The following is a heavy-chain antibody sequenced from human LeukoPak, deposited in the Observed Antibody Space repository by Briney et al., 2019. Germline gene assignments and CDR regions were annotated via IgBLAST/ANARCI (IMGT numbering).Heavy chain of an antibody. CDR1: GFTFSSYA. D-gene: IGHD3-22*01. CDR3: ARDSFDNSGYYYPGDFQH. Sequence: PGGSLRLSCAASGFTFSSYAMSWVRQAPGKGLEWVSAISGSGGSTYYADSVKGRFTISRDNSKNTLYLQMNSLRAEDTAVYYCARDSFDNSGYYYPGDFQHWGQGTLVTVSS. CDR2: ISGSGGST. J-gene: IGHJ1*01. V-gene: IGHV3-23*01.